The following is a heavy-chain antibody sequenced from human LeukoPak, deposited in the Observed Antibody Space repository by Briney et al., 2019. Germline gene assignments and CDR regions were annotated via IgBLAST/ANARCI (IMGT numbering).Heavy chain of an antibody. CDR1: GGSISTYY. CDR2: IFYSGNT. CDR3: ARHPPRDSSGNDAFDI. Sequence: SETLSLTCTVSGGSISTYYWSWIRQPPGKGLEWIGYIFYSGNTKYNPSLKGRVTISVDASKNQVSLKLNSVTAADTAVCYCARHPPRDSSGNDAFDIWGQGTMVTVSS. V-gene: IGHV4-59*08. J-gene: IGHJ3*02. D-gene: IGHD3-22*01.